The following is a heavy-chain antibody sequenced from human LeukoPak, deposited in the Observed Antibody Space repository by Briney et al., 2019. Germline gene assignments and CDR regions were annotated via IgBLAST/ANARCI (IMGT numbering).Heavy chain of an antibody. CDR3: ARAGSDLYGMDV. Sequence: SVKVSCKASGGTFSSYAISWVRQAPGQGLEWMGGIIPIFGTANYAQKFQGRVTITADESTSTAYMELSSLRSEDTAVYYCARAGSDLYGMDVWGQGTTVTVSS. J-gene: IGHJ6*02. D-gene: IGHD2-21*02. V-gene: IGHV1-69*13. CDR1: GGTFSSYA. CDR2: IIPIFGTA.